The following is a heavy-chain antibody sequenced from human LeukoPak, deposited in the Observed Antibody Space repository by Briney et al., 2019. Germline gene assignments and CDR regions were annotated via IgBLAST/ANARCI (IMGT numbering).Heavy chain of an antibody. D-gene: IGHD3-10*01. CDR3: ARGGPEGRFGELARNWFDP. Sequence: PGGSLRLSCAASGFTFSSYEMNWVRQAPGKGLEWVSYISSSGSTIYYADSVKRRFTISRDNAKNSLYLQMNSLRAEDTAVYYCARGGPEGRFGELARNWFDPWGQGTLVTVSS. CDR1: GFTFSSYE. J-gene: IGHJ5*02. V-gene: IGHV3-48*03. CDR2: ISSSGSTI.